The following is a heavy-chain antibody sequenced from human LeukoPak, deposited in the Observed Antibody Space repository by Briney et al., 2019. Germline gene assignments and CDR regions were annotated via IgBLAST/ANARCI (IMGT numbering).Heavy chain of an antibody. V-gene: IGHV1-46*01. CDR2: INPSGGIT. CDR3: ARADY. CDR1: GYTFTDYY. Sequence: GAPVKVSCKASGYTFTDYYMNWVRQAPGQGLEWMGIINPSGGITNYAQKFQGRVNMTRDTSTSTVYLELSSLRSEDTAVYYCARADYWGQGTLVTVSS. J-gene: IGHJ4*02.